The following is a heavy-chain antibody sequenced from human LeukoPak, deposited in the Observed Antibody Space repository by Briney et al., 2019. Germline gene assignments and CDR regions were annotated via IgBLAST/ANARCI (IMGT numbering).Heavy chain of an antibody. Sequence: SVKVSCKASGGTFSSYAISWVRQAPGQGLEWMGRIIPIFGTANYAQKFQGRVTITTDESTSTAYMELSSLRSEDTAVYYCARDHDYGDYAPLPDGVWGKGTTVTASS. D-gene: IGHD4-17*01. CDR3: ARDHDYGDYAPLPDGV. CDR2: IIPIFGTA. V-gene: IGHV1-69*05. CDR1: GGTFSSYA. J-gene: IGHJ6*04.